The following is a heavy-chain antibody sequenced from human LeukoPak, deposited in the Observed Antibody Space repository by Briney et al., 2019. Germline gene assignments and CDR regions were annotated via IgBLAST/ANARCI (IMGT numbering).Heavy chain of an antibody. CDR1: GYTFSRYA. CDR3: AKEMVLRYFDWLLLKGPFDY. D-gene: IGHD3-9*01. J-gene: IGHJ4*02. CDR2: HSGRGGST. V-gene: IGHV3-23*01. Sequence: GGSLRLFCAASGYTFSRYAMIWVRQAPGKGLEWVSAHSGRGGSTYYADSVKGRFTISRDNSKNTLYLQMNSLRAEDTAVYYCAKEMVLRYFDWLLLKGPFDYWGQGTLVTVSS.